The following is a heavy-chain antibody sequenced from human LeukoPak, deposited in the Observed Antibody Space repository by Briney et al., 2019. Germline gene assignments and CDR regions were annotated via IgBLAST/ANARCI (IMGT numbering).Heavy chain of an antibody. D-gene: IGHD1-14*01. CDR3: VRKFATGD. CDR2: VKSDGTAT. J-gene: IGHJ4*02. V-gene: IGHV3-74*01. Sequence: GGSLRLSCAASGFTFSSHLMHLVRQAQGTGLVWVSSVKSDGTATNYADSVKGRFTISRDNAKNTLYLQMNSLRVEDTAVYYCVRKFATGDWGQGTLVTVSS. CDR1: GFTFSSHL.